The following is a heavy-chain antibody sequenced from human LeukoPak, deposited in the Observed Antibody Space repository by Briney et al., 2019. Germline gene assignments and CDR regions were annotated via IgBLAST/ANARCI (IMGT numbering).Heavy chain of an antibody. V-gene: IGHV3-64*02. CDR1: GFTFSSYA. J-gene: IGHJ4*02. CDR2: ISSNGGST. D-gene: IGHD4-23*01. CDR3: ARGGSTVVTPFDY. Sequence: GGSLRLSCAASGFTFSSYAMHWVRQAPGKGLEYVSAISSNGGSTYYADSVKGRFTISRDDSKNTLYLQTGSLRAEDMAVYYCARGGSTVVTPFDYWGQGTLVTVSS.